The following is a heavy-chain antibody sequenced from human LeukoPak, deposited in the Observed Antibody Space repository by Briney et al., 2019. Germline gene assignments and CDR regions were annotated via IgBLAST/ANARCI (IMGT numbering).Heavy chain of an antibody. J-gene: IGHJ6*03. CDR3: AHKTGIQLWSYYYYYMDV. V-gene: IGHV2-5*01. CDR2: IYWNDDK. CDR1: GFSLSTSGVG. D-gene: IGHD5-18*01. Sequence: KESGPTLVKPTQTLTLTCTFSGFSLSTSGVGVGWIRQPPGKALEWLALIYWNDDKRYSPSLKSRLTITKDTSKNQVVLTMTNMDPVDTATYYCAHKTGIQLWSYYYYYMDVWGKGTTVTVSS.